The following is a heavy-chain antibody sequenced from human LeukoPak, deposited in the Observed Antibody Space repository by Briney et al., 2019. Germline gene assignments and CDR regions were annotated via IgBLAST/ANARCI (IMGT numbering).Heavy chain of an antibody. D-gene: IGHD4-17*01. CDR3: AKDYGDYPYAFDI. V-gene: IGHV3-48*01. CDR2: IDSGSNNI. J-gene: IGHJ3*02. Sequence: GGSLRLFCAASGFTFSTYSMNWVRQAPGKGLEWVSDIDSGSNNIHYADSVKGRFTISRDDAKNSLYLQMDSLRAEDTAVYYCAKDYGDYPYAFDIWGQGTMVTVSS. CDR1: GFTFSTYS.